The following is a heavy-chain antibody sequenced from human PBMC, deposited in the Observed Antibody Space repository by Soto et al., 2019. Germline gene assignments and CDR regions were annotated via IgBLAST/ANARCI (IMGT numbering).Heavy chain of an antibody. Sequence: PGGSLRLSCAASGFTFSSYGMHWVRQAPGKGLEWVAVIWYDGSNKYYADSVKGRFTISRDNSKNTLYLQMNSLRAEDTAVYYCARGRRQWLFAGPQHWGQGTLVTVSS. CDR2: IWYDGSNK. V-gene: IGHV3-33*01. J-gene: IGHJ1*01. D-gene: IGHD6-19*01. CDR1: GFTFSSYG. CDR3: ARGRRQWLFAGPQH.